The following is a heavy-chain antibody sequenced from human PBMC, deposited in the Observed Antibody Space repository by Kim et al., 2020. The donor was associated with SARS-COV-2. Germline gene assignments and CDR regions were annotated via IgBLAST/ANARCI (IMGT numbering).Heavy chain of an antibody. CDR1: GFTFSSYG. CDR3: ARDLPYRLDWLSHPDSWYGMDV. CDR2: IWYDGSNK. D-gene: IGHD3-3*01. J-gene: IGHJ6*02. Sequence: GGSLRLSCAASGFTFSSYGMHWVRQAPGKGLEWVAVIWYDGSNKYYADSVKGRFTISRDNSKNTLYLQMNSLRAEDTAVYYCARDLPYRLDWLSHPDSWYGMDVWGQGTTVTVSS. V-gene: IGHV3-33*01.